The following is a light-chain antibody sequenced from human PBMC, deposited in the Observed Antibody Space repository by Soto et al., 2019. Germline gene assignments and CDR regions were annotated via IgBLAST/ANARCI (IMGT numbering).Light chain of an antibody. CDR3: EAWDDSLNGVV. J-gene: IGLJ2*01. CDR1: SSNIGSNT. Sequence: QLVLTQSPSASGTPGQRVTISCSGSSSNIGSNTVNWYQQLPGTAPKLLIYSNNQRPSGVPDRFSGSKSGTSASLAISGLQSEDEADYYCEAWDDSLNGVVFGGGTKLTVL. CDR2: SNN. V-gene: IGLV1-44*01.